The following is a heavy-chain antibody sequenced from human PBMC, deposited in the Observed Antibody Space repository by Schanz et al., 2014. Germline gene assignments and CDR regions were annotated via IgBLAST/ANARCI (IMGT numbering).Heavy chain of an antibody. CDR3: ARDSDVSKYNLFDS. V-gene: IGHV1-46*01. CDR2: INPTGGST. CDR1: GYTFTTYY. J-gene: IGHJ5*01. Sequence: QVQLVQSGAEVKKPGASVKVYCKASGYTFTTYYLHWVRQAPGQGLEWMGIINPTGGSTTYAEKFLGRVTMTSDTSTSTVYMELTRLTFDDTAIYYCARDSDVSKYNLFDSWGQGTLVTVSS.